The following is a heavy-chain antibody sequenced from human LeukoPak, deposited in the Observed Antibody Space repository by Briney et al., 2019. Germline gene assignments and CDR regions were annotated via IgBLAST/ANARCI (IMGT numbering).Heavy chain of an antibody. CDR3: ARVMGYFDY. CDR2: IYHSGST. J-gene: IGHJ4*02. D-gene: IGHD1-26*01. Sequence: SETLSLTCAVSGGSISSGGYSWSWIRQPPGKDLEWIGYIYHSGSTYYNPSLKSRVTISVDRSKNQFSLKLSSVTAADTAVYYCARVMGYFDYWGQGTLVTVSS. CDR1: GGSISSGGYS. V-gene: IGHV4-30-2*01.